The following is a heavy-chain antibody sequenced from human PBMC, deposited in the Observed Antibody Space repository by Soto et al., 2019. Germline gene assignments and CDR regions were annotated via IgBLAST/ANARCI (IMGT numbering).Heavy chain of an antibody. CDR3: ARLEGLATISYYFDF. V-gene: IGHV4-39*01. CDR1: GGSISSSSYY. D-gene: IGHD3-9*01. J-gene: IGHJ4*02. CDR2: IYYRGST. Sequence: PSETLSLTCTVSGGSISSSSYYWGWIRQPPGKGLEWIGNIYYRGSTNYNPSLKTRVTISLDKSRSQFSLKLNSVTAADSAVYFCARLEGLATISYYFDFWGPGALVTVSS.